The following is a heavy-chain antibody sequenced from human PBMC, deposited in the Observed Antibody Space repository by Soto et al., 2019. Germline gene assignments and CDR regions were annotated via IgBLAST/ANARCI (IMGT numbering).Heavy chain of an antibody. J-gene: IGHJ4*02. CDR2: IKQDGSEK. D-gene: IGHD3-3*01. Sequence: EVQLVESGGGLVQPGGSLRLSCAASGFTFSSYWMSWVRQAPGKGLEWVANIKQDGSEKYYVDSVKGRFTISRDNAKNLLYLQMNSLRAEDTAVYYCASDRGPYYDFWSGYYMGYWGQGTLVTVSS. CDR1: GFTFSSYW. V-gene: IGHV3-7*01. CDR3: ASDRGPYYDFWSGYYMGY.